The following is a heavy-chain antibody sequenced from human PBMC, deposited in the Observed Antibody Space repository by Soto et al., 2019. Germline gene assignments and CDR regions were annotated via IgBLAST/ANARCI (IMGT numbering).Heavy chain of an antibody. CDR2: ISSSSTYI. V-gene: IGHV3-21*01. D-gene: IGHD2-21*01. CDR3: ARDHGLGDAFDI. J-gene: IGHJ3*02. Sequence: GGSLRLSCAASGFTFSYYAMNWVRQAPGKGLEWVSSISSSSTYIYYADSVRGRFTISRDNAKNSLYLQMNSLSAEDTAVYFCARDHGLGDAFDIWGQGTMVTVSS. CDR1: GFTFSYYA.